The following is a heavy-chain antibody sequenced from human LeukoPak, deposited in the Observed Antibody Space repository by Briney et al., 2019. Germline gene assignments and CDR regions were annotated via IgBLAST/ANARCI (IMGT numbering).Heavy chain of an antibody. V-gene: IGHV1-2*02. J-gene: IGHJ4*02. Sequence: ASVKVSCKASGYTFTSYYMHWVRQAPGQGLEWMGWINPNSGGTSYAQKFQGRVTMTRDTSISTAYMELSRLRSDDTAVYYCARGHFDEFADYWGQGTLVTVSS. D-gene: IGHD3-9*01. CDR2: INPNSGGT. CDR3: ARGHFDEFADY. CDR1: GYTFTSYY.